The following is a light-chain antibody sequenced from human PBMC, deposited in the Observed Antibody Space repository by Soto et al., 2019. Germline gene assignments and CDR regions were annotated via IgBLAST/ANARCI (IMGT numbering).Light chain of an antibody. CDR3: GSYATGGAYV. CDR2: DVT. V-gene: IGLV2-14*01. J-gene: IGLJ1*01. CDR1: SSDVGGYNA. Sequence: QSALTQPASVSGSPGQSITISCTGTSSDVGGYNAVSWYQQHPGKAPKLMIYDVTNRPSGASNRFSGSKSGNTASLTISGLQAEDEADYYCGSYATGGAYVFGTGTKVNVL.